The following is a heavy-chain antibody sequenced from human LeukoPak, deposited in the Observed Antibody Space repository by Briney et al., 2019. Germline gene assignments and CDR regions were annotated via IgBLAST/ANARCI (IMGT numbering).Heavy chain of an antibody. CDR2: VYYSGST. Sequence: SETLSLTCSVSGYSVTSGSYYWSWIRQPPGKGLEWIGSVYYSGSTNYNPSLKSRGTISVDTFKNQFSLRLSSVTAADTAVYYCAREGGNHFDYWGQGALVTVSS. CDR3: AREGGNHFDY. V-gene: IGHV4-61*01. D-gene: IGHD4-23*01. J-gene: IGHJ4*02. CDR1: GYSVTSGSYY.